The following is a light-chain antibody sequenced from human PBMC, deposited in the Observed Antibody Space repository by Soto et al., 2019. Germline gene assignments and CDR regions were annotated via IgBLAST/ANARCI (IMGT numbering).Light chain of an antibody. CDR2: LGS. CDR3: MQALHMYT. J-gene: IGKJ2*01. Sequence: DIVMTQSPLSLPVTPGEPASISCRSSQSLLHSNGYNYLDWYLQKPGQSPQILIYLGSNRASGVPDRFSGSGSGTDFTLKISRVEAEDVRVYYCMQALHMYTFGQGTKLEIK. V-gene: IGKV2-28*01. CDR1: QSLLHSNGYNY.